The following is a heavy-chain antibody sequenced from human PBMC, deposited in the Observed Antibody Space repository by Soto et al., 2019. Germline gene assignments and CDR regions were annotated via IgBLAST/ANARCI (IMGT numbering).Heavy chain of an antibody. CDR3: TSTSMTTVTTWP. D-gene: IGHD4-17*01. CDR2: IRSKANSYAT. CDR1: GFTFSGSA. V-gene: IGHV3-73*01. Sequence: GGSLRLSCAATGFTFSGSAMHWVRQASGKGLEWVGRIRSKANSYATAYAASVKGRFTISRDDSKNTAYLQMNSLKTEDTAVYYCTSTSMTTVTTWPWGQGTLVTVSS. J-gene: IGHJ5*02.